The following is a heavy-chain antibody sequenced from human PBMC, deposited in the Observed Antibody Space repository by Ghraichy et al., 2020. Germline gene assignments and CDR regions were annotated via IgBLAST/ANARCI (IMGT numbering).Heavy chain of an antibody. V-gene: IGHV3-23*01. Sequence: GGSLRLSCASSGFTFNSYAVSWVRQAPGKGLEWVSSISDSGGSTYYAATVKGRFTISRDNSKNTLYLQMNSLRAEDTAVYYCVSGWYLYYWGQGTLVTVSS. CDR3: VSGWYLYY. J-gene: IGHJ4*02. D-gene: IGHD6-19*01. CDR1: GFTFNSYA. CDR2: ISDSGGST.